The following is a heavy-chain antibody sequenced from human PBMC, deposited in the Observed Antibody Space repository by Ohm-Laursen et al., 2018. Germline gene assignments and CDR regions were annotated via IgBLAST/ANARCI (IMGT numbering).Heavy chain of an antibody. D-gene: IGHD6-13*01. V-gene: IGHV3-9*01. J-gene: IGHJ4*02. CDR2: ISWNSGSI. CDR3: ARAGGYSSTWYIDY. CDR1: GFTFDDYA. Sequence: SLRLSCAASGFTFDDYAMHWVRQAPGKGLEWVSGISWNSGSIGYADSVKGRFTISRDNAKNSLYLQMNSLRSDDTAMYFCARAGGYSSTWYIDYWGQGTLVTVSS.